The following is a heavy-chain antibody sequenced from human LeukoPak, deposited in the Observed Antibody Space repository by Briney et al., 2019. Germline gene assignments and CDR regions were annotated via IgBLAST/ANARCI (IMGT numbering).Heavy chain of an antibody. D-gene: IGHD6-19*01. CDR2: IYSGGST. Sequence: GGSLRLSCAASGFTFSDYYMSWVRQAPGKGLEWVSVIYSGGSTYYADSVKGRFTISRDNSKNTLYLQMNSLRAEDTAVYYCARDLGGYSSGWPDAFDIWGQGTMVTVSS. J-gene: IGHJ3*02. CDR3: ARDLGGYSSGWPDAFDI. CDR1: GFTFSDYY. V-gene: IGHV3-53*01.